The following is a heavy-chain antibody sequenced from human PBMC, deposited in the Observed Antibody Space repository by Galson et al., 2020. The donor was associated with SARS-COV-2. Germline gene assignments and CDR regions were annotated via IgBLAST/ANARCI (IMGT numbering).Heavy chain of an antibody. D-gene: IGHD3-3*01. Sequence: GESLKISCAASGFTFSSYWMSWVRQAPGKGLEGVANIKQDGSEKYYVDSVKGRFTISRTNAKNSLYLQMNSLRAEDTAVYYCAREPGYYDFGGGQGTLVTVSS. CDR2: IKQDGSEK. CDR1: GFTFSSYW. CDR3: AREPGYYDFG. J-gene: IGHJ4*02. V-gene: IGHV3-7*03.